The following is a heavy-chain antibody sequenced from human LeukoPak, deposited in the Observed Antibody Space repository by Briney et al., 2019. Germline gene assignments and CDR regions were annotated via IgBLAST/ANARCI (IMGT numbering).Heavy chain of an antibody. D-gene: IGHD2-21*02. V-gene: IGHV4-34*01. CDR2: INHSGST. J-gene: IGHJ3*02. Sequence: SETLSPTCAVYGGSFSGYYWSWIRQPPGKGLEWIGGINHSGSTNYNPSLKSRVTISVDTSKNQFSLKLSSVTAADTAVYYCARGSSYCGGDCYNHAFDIWGQGTMVTVSS. CDR3: ARGSSYCGGDCYNHAFDI. CDR1: GGSFSGYY.